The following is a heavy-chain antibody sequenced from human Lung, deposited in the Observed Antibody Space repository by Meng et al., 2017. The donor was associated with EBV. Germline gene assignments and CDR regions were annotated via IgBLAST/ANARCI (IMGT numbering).Heavy chain of an antibody. D-gene: IGHD6-19*01. CDR2: ISCYNGDT. V-gene: IGHV1-18*01. J-gene: IGHJ4*02. CDR1: GYTFTHHG. Sequence: QLLPSGAEGKKPGASVRVSCQASGYTFTHHGISWIRQAPGQGLEWMGWISCYNGDTNYAQKFQGKVTMTTDTSTSTAYMDLRSLRSDDTAVYYWARDPSNTSGRYAYFDYWGQGTLVTVSS. CDR3: ARDPSNTSGRYAYFDY.